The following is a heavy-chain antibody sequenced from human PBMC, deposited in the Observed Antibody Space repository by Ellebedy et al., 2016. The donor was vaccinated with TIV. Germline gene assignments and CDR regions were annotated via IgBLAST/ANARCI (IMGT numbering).Heavy chain of an antibody. CDR1: GYTFTSYD. J-gene: IGHJ6*02. D-gene: IGHD6-13*01. Sequence: ASVKVSXXASGYTFTSYDINWVRQATGQGLEWMGWMNPNSGNTGYAQKFQGRVTMTRNTSISTAYMELSSLRSEDTAVYYCASGPGSSSWYVFWRRSGVEYYGMDVWGQGTTVTVSS. CDR3: ASGPGSSSWYVFWRRSGVEYYGMDV. CDR2: MNPNSGNT. V-gene: IGHV1-8*01.